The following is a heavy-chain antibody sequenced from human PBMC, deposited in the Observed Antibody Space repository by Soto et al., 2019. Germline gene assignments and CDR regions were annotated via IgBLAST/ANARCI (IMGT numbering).Heavy chain of an antibody. Sequence: LSLTCSVSGGSISGDYYWSWIRQSPEKGLEWIVYIYYSGSSYSNPALQSRLSMSLDTSKNQFSLKLRSVTAEDTAVYYGARGGARWPGYFDSWGQGALVTVSS. V-gene: IGHV4-30-4*08. CDR1: GGSISGDYY. J-gene: IGHJ4*02. D-gene: IGHD2-15*01. CDR3: ARGGARWPGYFDS. CDR2: IYYSGSS.